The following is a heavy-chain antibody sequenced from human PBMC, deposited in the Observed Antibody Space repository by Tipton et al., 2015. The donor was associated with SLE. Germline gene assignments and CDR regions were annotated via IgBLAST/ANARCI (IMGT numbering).Heavy chain of an antibody. D-gene: IGHD3-3*01. V-gene: IGHV4-39*07. Sequence: TLSLTCTVSGGSISSSSYYWGWIRQPPGKGLEWIGSIYYSGSTYYNPSLKSRVTISVDTSKNQFSLKLSSVTAADTAVYYCARDGGYDFWSGPTNYGYWGQGTLVTVSS. CDR2: IYYSGST. CDR1: GGSISSSSYY. CDR3: ARDGGYDFWSGPTNYGY. J-gene: IGHJ4*02.